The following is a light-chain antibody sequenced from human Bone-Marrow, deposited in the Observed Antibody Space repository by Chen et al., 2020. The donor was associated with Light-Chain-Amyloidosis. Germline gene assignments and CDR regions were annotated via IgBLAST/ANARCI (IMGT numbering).Light chain of an antibody. CDR3: QQYDSYPPT. CDR1: QDIPNY. Sequence: DIQMTQSPSSLSASVGDRVTITCRASQDIPNYLAWFQQRPGKAPKPLISAASSLQSGVPSRFSGRGSKTYFTLTISSLQPEDSATYYCQQYDSYPPTFGQGTKVEIK. J-gene: IGKJ1*01. CDR2: AAS. V-gene: IGKV1-16*01.